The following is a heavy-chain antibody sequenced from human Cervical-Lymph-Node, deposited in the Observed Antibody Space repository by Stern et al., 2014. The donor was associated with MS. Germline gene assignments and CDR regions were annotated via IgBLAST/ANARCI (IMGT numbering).Heavy chain of an antibody. V-gene: IGHV3-23*04. CDR3: AKDRELVVVTFDS. J-gene: IGHJ4*02. Sequence: MQLVQSGGGLVQPGGSLRLSCAASGFTFSDYALSWVRQAPGKGLELVSAISISGGSTFYSDSVQGRFTISRDNSKNTLYLQMNSLRAEDTAVYYCAKDRELVVVTFDSWGQGTLVTVSS. CDR1: GFTFSDYA. D-gene: IGHD2-15*01. CDR2: ISISGGST.